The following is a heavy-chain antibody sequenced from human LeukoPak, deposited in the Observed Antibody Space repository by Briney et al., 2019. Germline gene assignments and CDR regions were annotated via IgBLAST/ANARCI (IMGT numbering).Heavy chain of an antibody. V-gene: IGHV3-30*18. Sequence: GRSLRLSCAASGFTFSNYDMHWVRQAPGKGLEWVAVISYDGTNKYYAESVKGRFTISRDNSKNTLHLQMNSLRAEDTAVYYCAKDDRGNEAPFDYWGQGTLVTVSS. CDR3: AKDDRGNEAPFDY. J-gene: IGHJ4*02. CDR1: GFTFSNYD. CDR2: ISYDGTNK.